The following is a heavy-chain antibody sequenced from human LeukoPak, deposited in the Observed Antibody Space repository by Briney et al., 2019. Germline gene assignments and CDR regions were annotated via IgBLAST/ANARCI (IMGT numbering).Heavy chain of an antibody. Sequence: SETLSLTCAVSGGSISSSNWWSWVRPPPGKGLEWIGEIYHSGSTNYNPSLKSRVTISVDKSKNQFSLKLSSVTAADTAAYYCARDLYIVVVPAGYWYFDLWGRGTLVTVSS. V-gene: IGHV4-4*02. CDR1: GGSISSSNW. J-gene: IGHJ2*01. CDR3: ARDLYIVVVPAGYWYFDL. CDR2: IYHSGST. D-gene: IGHD2-2*01.